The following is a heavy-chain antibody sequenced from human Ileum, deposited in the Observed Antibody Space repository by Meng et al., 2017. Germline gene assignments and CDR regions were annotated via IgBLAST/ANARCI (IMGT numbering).Heavy chain of an antibody. D-gene: IGHD2/OR15-2a*01. CDR1: GDSISSSNW. V-gene: IGHV4-4*02. CDR2: IFHTGST. J-gene: IGHJ4*02. CDR3: ATNKNKKIDY. Sequence: QVLLQESRPGRVEPSGTLSLTCGVAGDSISSSNWWNWVRQPPGKGLEWIGEIFHTGSTNYNPSLKSRVTISADKSKNQFSLNLSSVTAADTAVYYCATNKNKKIDYWGQGTLVTVSS.